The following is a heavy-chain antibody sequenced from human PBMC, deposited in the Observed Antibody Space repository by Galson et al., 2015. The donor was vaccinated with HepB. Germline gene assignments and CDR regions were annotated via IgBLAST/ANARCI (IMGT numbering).Heavy chain of an antibody. CDR2: IIPIFGTA. CDR1: GGTFSSYA. D-gene: IGHD1-26*01. V-gene: IGHV1-69*13. Sequence: SVKVSCKASGGTFSSYAISWVRQAPGQGLEWMGGIIPIFGTANYAQKFQGRVTITADESTSTAYMELRSLRSEDTAVYYCARVGGSWSGDSYHSAYWGHGTLVTVSS. CDR3: ARVGGSWSGDSYHSAY. J-gene: IGHJ4*01.